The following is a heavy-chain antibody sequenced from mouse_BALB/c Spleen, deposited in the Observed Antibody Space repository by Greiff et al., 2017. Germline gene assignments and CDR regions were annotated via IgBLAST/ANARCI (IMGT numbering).Heavy chain of an antibody. Sequence: VQLKESGPGLVKPSQSLSLTCTVTGYSITSDYAWNWIRQFPGNKLEWMGYISYSGSTSYNPSLKSRISITRDTSKNQFFLQLNSVTTEDTATYYCARYDVSSYYAMDYWGQGTSVTVSS. V-gene: IGHV3-2*02. CDR1: GYSITSDYA. J-gene: IGHJ4*01. D-gene: IGHD2-12*01. CDR3: ARYDVSSYYAMDY. CDR2: ISYSGST.